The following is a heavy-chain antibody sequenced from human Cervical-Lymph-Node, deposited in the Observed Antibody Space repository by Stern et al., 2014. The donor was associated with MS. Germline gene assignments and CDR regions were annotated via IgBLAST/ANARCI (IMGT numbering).Heavy chain of an antibody. CDR1: GFTFNNYA. CDR2: LTGSGGST. D-gene: IGHD2-2*01. CDR3: AAQLLRSTYYGVDV. Sequence: EVQLVQSGGGLVQPGGSLRLSCVASGFTFNNYAMTWVRQAPGKGLEWVSTLTGSGGSTYYADSVKGRFTISRDNPKNTLYLQMNSLRVEDAAVYYCAAQLLRSTYYGVDVWGQGTKVTVSS. J-gene: IGHJ6*02. V-gene: IGHV3-23*04.